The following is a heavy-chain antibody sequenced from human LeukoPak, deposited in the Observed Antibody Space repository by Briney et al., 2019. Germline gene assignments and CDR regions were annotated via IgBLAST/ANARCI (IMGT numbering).Heavy chain of an antibody. Sequence: ASVKVSCKASGGTFSSYAISWVRQAPGQGLGWMGMIYPRGGSTSYAQKFQGRVTVTRDTSTSTVHMGLSGLRSEDTAVYYCARDQEGFDYWGQGTLVTVSS. CDR2: IYPRGGST. J-gene: IGHJ4*02. CDR3: ARDQEGFDY. CDR1: GGTFSSYA. V-gene: IGHV1-46*01.